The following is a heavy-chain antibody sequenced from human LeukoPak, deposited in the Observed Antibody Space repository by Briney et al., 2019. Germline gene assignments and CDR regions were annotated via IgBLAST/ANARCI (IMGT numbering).Heavy chain of an antibody. CDR2: IYHSGSN. CDR1: GSSISSGYY. CDR3: ARLTYGDYVWFDL. V-gene: IGHV4-38-2*01. J-gene: IGHJ5*02. Sequence: SEALSLPCAVSGSSISSGYYWGWVRQPPGKGLEWVGSIYHSGSNYYNPSLKSRVTISVDTSKNQFSLKLSSVTAADTAVYYCARLTYGDYVWFDLWGQGTLVTVSS. D-gene: IGHD4-17*01.